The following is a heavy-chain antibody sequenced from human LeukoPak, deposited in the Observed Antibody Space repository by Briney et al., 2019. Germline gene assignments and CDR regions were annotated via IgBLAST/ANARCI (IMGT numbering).Heavy chain of an antibody. CDR2: IYPGDSDT. V-gene: IGHV5-51*01. Sequence: GESLKISCKGSGYSFTSYWIGWVRQMPGKGLEWMGIIYPGDSDTRYSPSFQGQVTISADKSISTAYLQWSSLKASDTAMYYCARHRHGPAQDYYDSSGYYGKGEIPDYWGQGTLVTVSS. CDR3: ARHRHGPAQDYYDSSGYYGKGEIPDY. CDR1: GYSFTSYW. J-gene: IGHJ4*02. D-gene: IGHD3-22*01.